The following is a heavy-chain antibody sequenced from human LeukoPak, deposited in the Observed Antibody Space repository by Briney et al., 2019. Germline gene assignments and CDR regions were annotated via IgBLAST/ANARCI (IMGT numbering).Heavy chain of an antibody. CDR3: ARDTLPNRYCGRGSCYSDY. V-gene: IGHV3-7*01. Sequence: GGSLRLSCAASGFTFSSYWMSWVRQAPGKGVEWVANIKQDGSEKYYVDSVKGRFTISRDNAKNSLYLQMNSLRPEDTAVYYCARDTLPNRYCGRGSCYSDYWGQGTLVTVSS. CDR2: IKQDGSEK. D-gene: IGHD2-15*01. J-gene: IGHJ4*02. CDR1: GFTFSSYW.